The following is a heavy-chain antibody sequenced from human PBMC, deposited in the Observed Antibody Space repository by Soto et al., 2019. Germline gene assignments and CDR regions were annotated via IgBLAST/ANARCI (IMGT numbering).Heavy chain of an antibody. V-gene: IGHV1-69*13. CDR2: IIPIFGTA. D-gene: IGHD2-15*01. CDR1: GGTFSSYA. J-gene: IGHJ3*02. CDR3: ARVGGYCSGGSCPGAFDI. Sequence: ASVKVSCKASGGTFSSYAISWVRQAPGQGLEWMGGIIPIFGTANYAQKFQGRVTITADESTSTAYMELSSLRSEDTAVYYCARVGGYCSGGSCPGAFDIWGQGTMVTVSS.